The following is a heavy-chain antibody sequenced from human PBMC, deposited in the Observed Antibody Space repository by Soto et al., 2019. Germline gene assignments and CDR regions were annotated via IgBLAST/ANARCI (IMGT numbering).Heavy chain of an antibody. Sequence: GESLKISCKGSGYSFTSYWIGWVRQMPGKGLEWMGIIYPGDSDTRYSPSFQGQVTISADKSIGTAYLQWSSLKASDTAMYYCARPYYDSSGSNPGVWFDPWGQGTLVTVSS. V-gene: IGHV5-51*01. CDR3: ARPYYDSSGSNPGVWFDP. D-gene: IGHD3-22*01. J-gene: IGHJ5*02. CDR2: IYPGDSDT. CDR1: GYSFTSYW.